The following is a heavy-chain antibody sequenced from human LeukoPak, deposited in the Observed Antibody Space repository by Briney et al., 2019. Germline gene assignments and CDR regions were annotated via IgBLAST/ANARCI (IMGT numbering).Heavy chain of an antibody. D-gene: IGHD3-22*01. J-gene: IGHJ3*02. CDR1: GYTLTELS. V-gene: IGHV1-24*01. CDR3: ATDREITMIGGWAFDI. Sequence: GASVKVSCKVSGYTLTELSMHWVRQALGKGLEWMGGFDPEDGETIYAQKFQGRVTMTEDTSTDTAYMELSSLRSEDTAVYYCATDREITMIGGWAFDIWGQGTMVTVSS. CDR2: FDPEDGET.